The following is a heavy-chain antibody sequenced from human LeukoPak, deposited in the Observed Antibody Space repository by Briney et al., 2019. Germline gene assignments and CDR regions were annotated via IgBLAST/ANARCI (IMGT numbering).Heavy chain of an antibody. D-gene: IGHD1-26*01. CDR2: IYPGDSET. CDR3: ARQVGATTAALI. V-gene: IGHV5-51*01. Sequence: GESLKISCKGSGYNFTTYWIGWVRQMPGKGLEWVGIIYPGDSETRYNPSFQGQVTISADKSISTAFLQWSSLKATDTAMYYCARQVGATTAALIWGQGTMVTVSS. CDR1: GYNFTTYW. J-gene: IGHJ3*02.